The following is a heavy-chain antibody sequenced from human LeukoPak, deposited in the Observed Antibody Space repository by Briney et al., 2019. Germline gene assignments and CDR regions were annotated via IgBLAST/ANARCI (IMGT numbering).Heavy chain of an antibody. CDR1: GDSLTNSPYY. D-gene: IGHD6-13*01. Sequence: PSETLSLTCTVSGDSLTNSPYYWSWIRQPAGKGLEWIGRIYSSGSTNYNPSLKSRVTMSVDTSKNQFSLELSSVTAADTAVYYCAREGAAAGIGNAFDIWGQGTMVTVSS. J-gene: IGHJ3*02. V-gene: IGHV4-61*02. CDR3: AREGAAAGIGNAFDI. CDR2: IYSSGST.